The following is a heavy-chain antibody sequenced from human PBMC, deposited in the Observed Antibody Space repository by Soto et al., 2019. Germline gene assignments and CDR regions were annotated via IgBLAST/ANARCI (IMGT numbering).Heavy chain of an antibody. Sequence: QVQLVESGGGVVQPGRSLRLSCAASGFTFSSYGMHWVRQAPGKGLEWVAVIYYDGSNKYYVDSVKGRFTIYRDNSKNTLDLQMNSLRAEDTAVYYCARDPDCMGTDGMDVWGQGTTVSVSS. V-gene: IGHV3-33*01. D-gene: IGHD2-21*02. J-gene: IGHJ6*02. CDR2: IYYDGSNK. CDR3: ARDPDCMGTDGMDV. CDR1: GFTFSSYG.